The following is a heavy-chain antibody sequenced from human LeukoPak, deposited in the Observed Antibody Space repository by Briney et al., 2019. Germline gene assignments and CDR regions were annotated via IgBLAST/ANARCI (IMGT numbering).Heavy chain of an antibody. V-gene: IGHV3-7*01. CDR2: IKEDGSDK. Sequence: AGRSLRLSCAASGFTFNIYGMHWVRQAPGKGLEWVANIKEDGSDKNYVESMKGRYTISRDNAQNSLYLQMNRLGVEDTAVYYCARDAGYGYDRFDYWGQGTQVTVSS. J-gene: IGHJ4*02. CDR3: ARDAGYGYDRFDY. D-gene: IGHD5-18*01. CDR1: GFTFNIYG.